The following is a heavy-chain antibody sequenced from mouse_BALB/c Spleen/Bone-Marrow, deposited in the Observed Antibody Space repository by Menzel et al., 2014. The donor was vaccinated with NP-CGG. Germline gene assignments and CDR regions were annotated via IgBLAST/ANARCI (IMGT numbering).Heavy chain of an antibody. CDR1: GYTFTDYV. D-gene: IGHD3-1*01. Sequence: VKLQESGPELVKPGASVKMSCKASGYTFTDYVISWVKRRTGQGLEWIGEIYPGSGSTYYNEKFKGKATLTADKSSNTAYMQLSSLTSEDSAVYFCARSGAVYYFDYWGQGTTLTVSS. CDR3: ARSGAVYYFDY. J-gene: IGHJ2*01. V-gene: IGHV1-77*01. CDR2: IYPGSGST.